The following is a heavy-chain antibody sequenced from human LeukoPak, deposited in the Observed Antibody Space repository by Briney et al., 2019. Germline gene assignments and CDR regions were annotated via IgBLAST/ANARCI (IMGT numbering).Heavy chain of an antibody. V-gene: IGHV4-4*07. J-gene: IGHJ5*02. D-gene: IGHD4/OR15-4a*01. CDR1: GGSINKDY. CDR2: INISGST. Sequence: SETLSLTCTVSGGSINKDYWSWIRQPAGKGLEWIGRINISGSTHYNPSLKSRVTMSVDTSKNQFSLKLSSVTAADTAVYYCARDHRMMLQNWFDPWGQGTLVTVSS. CDR3: ARDHRMMLQNWFDP.